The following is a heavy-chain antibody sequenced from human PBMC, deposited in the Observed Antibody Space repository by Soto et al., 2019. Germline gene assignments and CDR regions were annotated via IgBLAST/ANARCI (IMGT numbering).Heavy chain of an antibody. CDR3: ARQIYDSDTGPNFQYYFDS. J-gene: IGHJ4*02. D-gene: IGHD3-22*01. V-gene: IGHV5-10-1*01. CDR2: IDPSDSQT. Sequence: GESLKISCKGSGYSSAGYWITWVRQKPGKGLEWMGRIDPSDSQTYYSPSFRGHVTISVTKSITTVFLQWSSLRASDTAMYYCARQIYDSDTGPNFQYYFDSWGQGTPVTVSS. CDR1: GYSSAGYW.